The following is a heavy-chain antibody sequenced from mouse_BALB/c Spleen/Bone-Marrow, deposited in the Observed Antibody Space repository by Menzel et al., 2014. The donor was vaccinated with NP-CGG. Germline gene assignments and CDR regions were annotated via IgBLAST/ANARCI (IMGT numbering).Heavy chain of an antibody. V-gene: IGHV1S81*02. D-gene: IGHD1-1*01. CDR1: GYTFTSYW. CDR3: AKYYNGSFDV. CDR2: INPNNGRT. Sequence: QVQLQQSGAELVKPGASVKLSCKTSGYTFTSYWMHWVKQRPGQGLEWIGEINPNNGRTNYNEKFRNKATLTVDKSSSTAYMQLSSRTSEDSAVYSCAKYYNGSFDVWGAGTTVPVSS. J-gene: IGHJ1*01.